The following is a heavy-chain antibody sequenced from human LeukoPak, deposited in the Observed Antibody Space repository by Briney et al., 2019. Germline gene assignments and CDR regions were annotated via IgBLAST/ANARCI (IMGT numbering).Heavy chain of an antibody. Sequence: ASVKVFCKASGYTFTSDDINWVRHASGQWLEWIDWMNPNSGNTGYAQKFQGRVTITRNTSISTAYMELSSLRSEDTAVYYCARGLSKRGRVDYWGQGTLVTVSS. CDR1: GYTFTSDD. D-gene: IGHD3-16*01. V-gene: IGHV1-8*03. CDR3: ARGLSKRGRVDY. CDR2: MNPNSGNT. J-gene: IGHJ4*02.